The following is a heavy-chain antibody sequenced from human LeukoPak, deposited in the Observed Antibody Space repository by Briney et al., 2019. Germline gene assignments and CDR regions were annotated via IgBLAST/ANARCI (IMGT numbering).Heavy chain of an antibody. CDR2: IYHSGST. J-gene: IGHJ4*02. Sequence: SETLSLTCTVSGGSVSSGSYYWSWVRQSPGKGLEWIGYIYHSGSTDYNPSLRSRVTISVDTSKNQFSLKLSSVTAADTAVYYCARVYGGSSSYFDYWGQGTLVAVSS. CDR1: GGSVSSGSYY. V-gene: IGHV4-61*01. CDR3: ARVYGGSSSYFDY. D-gene: IGHD6-6*01.